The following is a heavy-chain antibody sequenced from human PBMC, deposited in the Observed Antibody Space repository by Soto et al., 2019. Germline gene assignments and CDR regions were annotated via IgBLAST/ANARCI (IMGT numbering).Heavy chain of an antibody. CDR2: IYWDDDK. V-gene: IGHV2-5*02. J-gene: IGHJ4*02. Sequence: QITLNESGPPVVKPAETLTLTCTLSGFSLTTSGVGVGWIRQSPGKAPEWLALIYWDDDKRYSASLKSRLTITKDTSKNQVVLTMASVDPADTATYYCAHRILRTVFGLVTTTAIYFDFWGQGTPVVVSS. CDR3: AHRILRTVFGLVTTTAIYFDF. D-gene: IGHD3-3*01. CDR1: GFSLTTSGVG.